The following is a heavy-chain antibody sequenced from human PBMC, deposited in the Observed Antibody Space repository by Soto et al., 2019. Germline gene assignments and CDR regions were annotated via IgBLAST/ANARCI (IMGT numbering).Heavy chain of an antibody. D-gene: IGHD7-27*01. CDR3: AGELGTFYFDH. CDR1: AGSIRSGDYY. J-gene: IGHJ4*02. Sequence: QVQLQESGPGLVKPSQTLSLTCTVSAGSIRSGDYYWTWIRQPPGKGLEWIGYIDHSGSAYYNPSLKSRATISIDTSNNQCSLKMTSVTAADTAVYYCAGELGTFYFDHWGQGPLVTVSS. V-gene: IGHV4-30-4*01. CDR2: IDHSGSA.